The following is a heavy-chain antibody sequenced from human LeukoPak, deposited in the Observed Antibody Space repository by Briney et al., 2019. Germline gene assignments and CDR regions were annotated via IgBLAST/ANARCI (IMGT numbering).Heavy chain of an antibody. V-gene: IGHV4-38-2*01. Sequence: PSETLSLTCAVSGYSISSGYYWGWIRQPPGKGLEWIGSIYHSGSTYYNPSLKSRFTISVDTSKNQFSLKLSSVTAADTAVYYCARGSGLYKYGSGSMDVWGKGTTVTVSS. CDR2: IYHSGST. CDR3: ARGSGLYKYGSGSMDV. CDR1: GYSISSGYY. D-gene: IGHD3-10*01. J-gene: IGHJ6*04.